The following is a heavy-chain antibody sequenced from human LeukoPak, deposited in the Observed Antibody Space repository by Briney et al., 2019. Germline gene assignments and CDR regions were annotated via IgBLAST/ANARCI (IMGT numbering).Heavy chain of an antibody. Sequence: SQTLSLTCTVSGGSISSGDYYWSWIRQPPGKGLEWIGTIHYSGGTYYNPSLKSRVTISVDTSKNQFSLKLTSATAADTAVYYCARPYSNYVGNDAFAIWGQGTMVTVSS. CDR2: IHYSGGT. CDR1: GGSISSGDYY. J-gene: IGHJ3*02. D-gene: IGHD4-11*01. CDR3: ARPYSNYVGNDAFAI. V-gene: IGHV4-39*01.